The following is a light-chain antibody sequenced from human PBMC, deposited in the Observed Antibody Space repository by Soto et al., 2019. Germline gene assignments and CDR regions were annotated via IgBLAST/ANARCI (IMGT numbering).Light chain of an antibody. Sequence: DIVMTQSPLSLPVTPGEPASISCRSGQSLLHTNGYTYLDWYLQKPGQSPQLLIYLGSTRASGVPDRLSGSGSGTDFTLKISRVEAEDVGVYYCMQALQTPWTFGQGTKLEIK. CDR3: MQALQTPWT. CDR2: LGS. CDR1: QSLLHTNGYTY. J-gene: IGKJ2*02. V-gene: IGKV2-28*01.